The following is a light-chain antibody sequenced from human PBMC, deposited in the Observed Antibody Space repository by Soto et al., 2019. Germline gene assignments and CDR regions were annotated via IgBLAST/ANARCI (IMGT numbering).Light chain of an antibody. CDR2: EVS. J-gene: IGLJ2*01. V-gene: IGLV2-14*01. CDR3: SSYTSRNTLV. Sequence: QSVLTQPASVSGSPGQSITISCTGTSSDVGAYNYVSWYQQHPGKAPKLMIFEVSDRPSGVSNRFSVSKSGNTASLTISGLQAEDEADYYCSSYTSRNTLVFGGGTQLTVL. CDR1: SSDVGAYNY.